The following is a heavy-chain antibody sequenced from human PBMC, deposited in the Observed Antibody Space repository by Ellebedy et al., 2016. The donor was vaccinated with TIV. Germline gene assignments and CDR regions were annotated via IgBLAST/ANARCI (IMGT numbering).Heavy chain of an antibody. CDR3: ARAVPSDASSRYFDS. CDR1: GGSVSRYG. D-gene: IGHD6-13*01. CDR2: IIPIFARA. V-gene: IGHV1-69*13. Sequence: SVKVSCXASGGSVSRYGLSWVRQAPGQGLEWMGGIIPIFARANYAQKLHDRVIMTADESTSTAYMEMSSLRSEDTAIYYCARAVPSDASSRYFDSWGQGTLVSVSS. J-gene: IGHJ4*02.